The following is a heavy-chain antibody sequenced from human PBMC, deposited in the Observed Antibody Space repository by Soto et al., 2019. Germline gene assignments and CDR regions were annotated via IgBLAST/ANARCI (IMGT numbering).Heavy chain of an antibody. CDR3: ARIPYDVWSGYSFDY. CDR2: VNPNSGNT. Sequence: QVQLVQSGAEVKKPGASVKVSCKASGYTFTSYDINWVRQATGQGLEWMGWVNPNSGNTGYAQKFQGRVTMTRNTSISKAYMELSSLRSEDTAVYHCARIPYDVWSGYSFDYWGQGTLVTVSS. J-gene: IGHJ4*02. V-gene: IGHV1-8*01. CDR1: GYTFTSYD. D-gene: IGHD3-3*01.